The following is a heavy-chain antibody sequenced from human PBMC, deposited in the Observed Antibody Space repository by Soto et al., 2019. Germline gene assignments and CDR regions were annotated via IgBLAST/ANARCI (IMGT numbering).Heavy chain of an antibody. CDR1: GGSISSSSYY. Sequence: SETLSLTCTVSGGSISSSSYYWGWIRQPPGKGLEWIGSIYYSGSTYYNPSLKSRVTIYVDTSKNQFSLKLSAVTAADTAVYYCASTGDDYVWGSYRGTKVDYWGQGTLVTVS. V-gene: IGHV4-39*01. D-gene: IGHD3-16*02. CDR3: ASTGDDYVWGSYRGTKVDY. CDR2: IYYSGST. J-gene: IGHJ4*02.